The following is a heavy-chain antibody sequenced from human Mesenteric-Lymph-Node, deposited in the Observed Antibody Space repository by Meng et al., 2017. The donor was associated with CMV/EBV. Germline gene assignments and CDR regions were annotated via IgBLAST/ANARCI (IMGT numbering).Heavy chain of an antibody. D-gene: IGHD3-3*01. V-gene: IGHV1-18*01. J-gene: IGHJ3*02. CDR3: ARRGGSTYYDFWSGYHPATDAFDI. CDR2: ISAYNGNT. CDR1: GYTFTSYG. Sequence: ASVKVSCKASGYTFTSYGISWVRQAPGQGLEWMGWISAYNGNTNYAQKLQGRVTMTTDTSTSTAYMELRSLRSDDTAVYYCARRGGSTYYDFWSGYHPATDAFDIWGQETMVTVSS.